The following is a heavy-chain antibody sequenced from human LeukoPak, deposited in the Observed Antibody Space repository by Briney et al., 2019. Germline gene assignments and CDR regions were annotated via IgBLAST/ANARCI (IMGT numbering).Heavy chain of an antibody. CDR3: ARVGDHFHWYLDL. CDR2: LYSGSDT. V-gene: IGHV3-53*01. CDR1: GFSVSLNY. Sequence: GGSLRLSCAASGFSVSLNYMNWVRQAQGKGLEWVSILYSGSDTYYADSVKGRFTISRDSSKNMLFLHMNSLRAEDTAVYCARVGDHFHWYLDLWGRGTLVTVSS. J-gene: IGHJ2*01. D-gene: IGHD3-3*02.